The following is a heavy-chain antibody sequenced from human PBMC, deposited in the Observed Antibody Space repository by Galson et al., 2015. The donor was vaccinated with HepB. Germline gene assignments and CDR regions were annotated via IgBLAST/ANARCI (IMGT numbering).Heavy chain of an antibody. CDR3: AKEMAARPHDAFDI. Sequence: SLRLSCAASGFTFSSYGMHWVRQAPGKGLEWVAVISYDGSNKYYADSVKGRFTISRDNSKNTLYLQMNSLRAEDTAVYYCAKEMAARPHDAFDIWGQGTMVTVSS. CDR2: ISYDGSNK. CDR1: GFTFSSYG. J-gene: IGHJ3*02. V-gene: IGHV3-30*18. D-gene: IGHD6-6*01.